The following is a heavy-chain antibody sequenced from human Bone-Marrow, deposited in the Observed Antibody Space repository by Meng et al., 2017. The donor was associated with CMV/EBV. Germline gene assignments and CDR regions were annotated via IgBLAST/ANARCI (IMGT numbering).Heavy chain of an antibody. CDR3: AKDQSVGAMVRGPISGGYYYGMDV. CDR1: GFTFSSYA. CDR2: IYSGGSST. D-gene: IGHD3-10*01. V-gene: IGHV3-23*03. J-gene: IGHJ6*02. Sequence: GESLKISCAASGFTFSSYAMSWVRQAPGKGLEWVSVIYSGGSSTYYADSVKGRFTISRDNSKNTLYLQMNSLRAEDTAVYYCAKDQSVGAMVRGPISGGYYYGMDVWCQGTTVTVYS.